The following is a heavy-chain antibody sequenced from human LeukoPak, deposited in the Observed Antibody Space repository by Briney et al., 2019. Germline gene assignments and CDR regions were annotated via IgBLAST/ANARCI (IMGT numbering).Heavy chain of an antibody. CDR1: GGSITNYY. V-gene: IGHV4-4*07. D-gene: IGHD6-19*01. J-gene: IGHJ4*02. Sequence: PSETLSLTCTVSGGSITNYYWNWIRQPAGKGLEWIGRIYTSGSTNYNPSLKSRVTISIDTSKDQFSLKLNSVTAADCAREGFSSGWYSDYWGQGTLVTVSS. CDR3: SSGWYSDY. CDR2: IYTSGST.